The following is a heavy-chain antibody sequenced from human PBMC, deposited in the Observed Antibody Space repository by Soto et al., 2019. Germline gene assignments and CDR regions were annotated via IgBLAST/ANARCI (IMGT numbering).Heavy chain of an antibody. Sequence: GSLRLSCAASGFTFSSYGMHWVRQAPGKGLEWVAVISYDGSSKYYADSVKGRFTISRDNSKNTLYLQMNSLRAEDTAVYYCAKDWEGSSWYPYFDYWGQGTLVTVSS. D-gene: IGHD6-13*01. CDR1: GFTFSSYG. CDR2: ISYDGSSK. CDR3: AKDWEGSSWYPYFDY. J-gene: IGHJ4*02. V-gene: IGHV3-30*18.